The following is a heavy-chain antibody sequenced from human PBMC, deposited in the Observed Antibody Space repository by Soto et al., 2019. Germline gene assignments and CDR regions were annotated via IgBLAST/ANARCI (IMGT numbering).Heavy chain of an antibody. CDR2: IFSNDEK. J-gene: IGHJ4*02. CDR3: ARFTVTGPCDD. V-gene: IGHV2-26*01. Sequence: SGPTLVNPTETLTLTCTVSGFSLSNIRMGVSWIRQPPGKALEWLAHIFSNDEKSYSTSLKSRLTISEDTSKSQVVLTMTNMDPVDTATQCGARFTVTGPCDDWGQGTLVTVSS. D-gene: IGHD2-8*02. CDR1: GFSLSNIRMG.